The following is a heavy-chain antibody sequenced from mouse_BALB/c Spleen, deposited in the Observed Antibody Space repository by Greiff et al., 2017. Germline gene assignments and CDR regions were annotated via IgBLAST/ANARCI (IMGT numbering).Heavy chain of an antibody. CDR3: TRLGDYDLAY. Sequence: LQESGPELVRPGVSVKISCKGSGYTFTDYAMHWVKQSHAKSLEWIGVISTYYGNTNYNQKFKGKATMTVDKSSSTAYMELARLTSEDSAIYYGTRLGDYDLAYWGQGTLVTVSA. CDR2: ISTYYGNT. D-gene: IGHD2-4*01. CDR1: GYTFTDYA. J-gene: IGHJ3*01. V-gene: IGHV1-67*01.